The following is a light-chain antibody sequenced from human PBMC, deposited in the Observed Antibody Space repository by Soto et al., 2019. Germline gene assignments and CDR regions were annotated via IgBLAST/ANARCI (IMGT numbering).Light chain of an antibody. CDR1: QSVSSY. CDR2: DAS. Sequence: EIVLTQSPATLSLSPGERATLSCRASQSVSSYLAWYQQKPGQAPRLLIYDASNRATGIPARFSGSGSGTAFTLTISCLEPEDFAVYYCQQRSNWPFLTFGGGTKVEIK. J-gene: IGKJ4*01. CDR3: QQRSNWPFLT. V-gene: IGKV3-11*01.